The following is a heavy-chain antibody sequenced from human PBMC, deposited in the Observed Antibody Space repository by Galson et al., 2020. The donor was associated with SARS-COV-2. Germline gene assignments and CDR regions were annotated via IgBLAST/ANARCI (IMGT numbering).Heavy chain of an antibody. Sequence: ASVKVSCMVSGYTLTELSMHWVRQAPGKGLEWMGGFDPEDGETIYAQKFQGRVTMTEDTSTDTAYMELSSLRSEDTAVYYCATGPGIAVAGWFDPWGQGTLVTVSS. CDR3: ATGPGIAVAGWFDP. D-gene: IGHD6-19*01. CDR2: FDPEDGET. J-gene: IGHJ5*02. CDR1: GYTLTELS. V-gene: IGHV1-24*01.